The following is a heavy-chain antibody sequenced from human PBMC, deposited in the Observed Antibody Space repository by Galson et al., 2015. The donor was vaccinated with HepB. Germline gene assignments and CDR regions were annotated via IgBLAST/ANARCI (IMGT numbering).Heavy chain of an antibody. CDR1: GGTFSSYA. Sequence: SVKVSCKASGGTFSSYAISWVRQAPGQGLEWMGGIIPIFGTANYAQKFQGRVTITADKSTSTAYMELSSLRSEDTAVYYCASEGGYCSSTSCYLTVFLSWGQGTLVTVSS. J-gene: IGHJ5*02. CDR3: ASEGGYCSSTSCYLTVFLS. CDR2: IIPIFGTA. D-gene: IGHD2-2*01. V-gene: IGHV1-69*06.